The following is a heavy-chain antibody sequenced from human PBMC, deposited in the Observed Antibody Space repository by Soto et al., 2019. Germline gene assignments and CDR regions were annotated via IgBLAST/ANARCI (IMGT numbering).Heavy chain of an antibody. CDR2: IHNSGAS. Sequence: SETLSLTCTVSGASVSGYYWSWIRQTPGKGLEWIGNIHNSGASKYNPSLKSRVNISLDKSKNEFSLKNGSVTTADTSVYYCARGPQWLRSDNWFDPWGQGNLVTVSS. J-gene: IGHJ5*02. CDR1: GASVSGYY. V-gene: IGHV4-59*02. CDR3: ARGPQWLRSDNWFDP. D-gene: IGHD5-12*01.